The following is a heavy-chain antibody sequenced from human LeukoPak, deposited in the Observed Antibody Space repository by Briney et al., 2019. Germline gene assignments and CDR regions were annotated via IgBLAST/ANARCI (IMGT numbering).Heavy chain of an antibody. Sequence: PSETLSLACTVSGGSIVSHYWNWIRQPAGRGLEWIGRFYASGTTNTSPSLKSRVTMSVDTSKNQFSLKLSSVTAADTAVYYCAKDSSTWGNLAGHFDSWGQGTLVTVSS. J-gene: IGHJ4*02. CDR3: AKDSSTWGNLAGHFDS. CDR1: GGSIVSHY. D-gene: IGHD6-13*01. V-gene: IGHV4-4*07. CDR2: FYASGTT.